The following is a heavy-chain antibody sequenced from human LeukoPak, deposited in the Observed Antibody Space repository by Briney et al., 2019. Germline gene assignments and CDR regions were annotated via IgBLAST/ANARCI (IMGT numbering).Heavy chain of an antibody. CDR2: IKQDGSEK. CDR3: ARRSSYGDYS. Sequence: PGGSLRLSCAASGFTFSSYWMSWVRQAPGKGLEWVANIKQDGSEKYVDSVKGRFTISRDNAKNSLYLQMNSLRAEDTAVYYCARRSSYGDYSWGQGTLVTVSS. D-gene: IGHD4-17*01. J-gene: IGHJ4*02. V-gene: IGHV3-7*01. CDR1: GFTFSSYW.